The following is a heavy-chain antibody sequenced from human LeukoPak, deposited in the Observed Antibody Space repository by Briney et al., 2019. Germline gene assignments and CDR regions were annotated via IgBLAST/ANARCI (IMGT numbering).Heavy chain of an antibody. CDR2: ISAYNGNT. CDR1: GYTFTSYG. CDR3: ARPLYDILTGYYFDY. J-gene: IGHJ4*02. D-gene: IGHD3-9*01. Sequence: ASVKVSCKASGYTFTSYGISWVRQAPGQGLEWMGWISAYNGNTNYAQKLQGRVAMTTDTSTSTAYMELRSLRSDDTAVYYCARPLYDILTGYYFDYWRQGTLVTVSS. V-gene: IGHV1-18*01.